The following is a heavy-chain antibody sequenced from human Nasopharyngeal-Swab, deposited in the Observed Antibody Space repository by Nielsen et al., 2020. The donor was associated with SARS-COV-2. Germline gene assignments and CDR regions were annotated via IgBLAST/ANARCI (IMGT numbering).Heavy chain of an antibody. CDR3: GRDRYYDSSGFDY. V-gene: IGHV3-30*03. D-gene: IGHD3-22*01. J-gene: IGHJ4*02. Sequence: GESLKISCAASGFTFSSYGMHWVRQAPGKGLEWVAVISYDGSNKYYADSVKGRFTISRDNSKNTLYLQMNSLRAEDTAVYYCGRDRYYDSSGFDYWGQGTLVSVSS. CDR2: ISYDGSNK. CDR1: GFTFSSYG.